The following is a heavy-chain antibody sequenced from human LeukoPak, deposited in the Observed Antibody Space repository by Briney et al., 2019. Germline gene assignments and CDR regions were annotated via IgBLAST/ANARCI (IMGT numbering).Heavy chain of an antibody. Sequence: SSETLSLTCTVSGGSFSSGSYYWSWIRQPPGKGLEWIGYIYYSGSTRYNPSLKSRVTISVDTSKNQFSLKLSSVTAADTAVYYCARVRYSSGWYEDYWGQGTLVTVSS. D-gene: IGHD6-19*01. J-gene: IGHJ4*02. CDR3: ARVRYSSGWYEDY. V-gene: IGHV4-61*01. CDR2: IYYSGST. CDR1: GGSFSSGSYY.